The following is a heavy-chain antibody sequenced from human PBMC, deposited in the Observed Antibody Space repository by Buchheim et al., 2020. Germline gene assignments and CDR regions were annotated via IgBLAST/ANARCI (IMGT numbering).Heavy chain of an antibody. D-gene: IGHD1-26*01. J-gene: IGHJ4*02. CDR1: GFTFSTYD. CDR3: ASLGSYYYFDY. CDR2: ISTTGSGI. V-gene: IGHV3-48*03. Sequence: EVHLVESGGGLVQPGGSLRLSCAASGFTFSTYDMNWVRQAPGKGLEWVSSISTTGSGIYYADSVKGRFTISRDNAKNSLYLQMNSLRAEDTAVYYCASLGSYYYFDYWGQGTL.